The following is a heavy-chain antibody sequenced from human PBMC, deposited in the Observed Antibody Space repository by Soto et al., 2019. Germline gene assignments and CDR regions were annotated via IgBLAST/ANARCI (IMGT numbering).Heavy chain of an antibody. Sequence: SETLSLTCTVSGGSTSSDNYWGWIRQPPGKGLEWIGHIYYSGNTDYNPSLKSRLAISIDTSKNQFSLKLSSVTAADTAVYFCAREGGESSDGLYYFDSWGQGSLVTVSS. V-gene: IGHV4-30-4*01. CDR2: IYYSGNT. CDR1: GGSTSSDNY. J-gene: IGHJ4*02. CDR3: AREGGESSDGLYYFDS. D-gene: IGHD3-16*01.